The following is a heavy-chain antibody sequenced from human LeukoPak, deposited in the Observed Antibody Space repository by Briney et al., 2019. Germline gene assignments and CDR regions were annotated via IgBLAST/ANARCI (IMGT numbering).Heavy chain of an antibody. Sequence: ASVKVSCKASGYTFTGYYMHWVRQAPGQGLEWMGWINPNSGGTNYAQKFQGRVTMTTDTSTNTAYMELRSLGSGDTAVYYCARHQWLYDLWGQGTLVTVSS. J-gene: IGHJ4*02. CDR3: ARHQWLYDL. CDR2: INPNSGGT. CDR1: GYTFTGYY. D-gene: IGHD6-19*01. V-gene: IGHV1-2*02.